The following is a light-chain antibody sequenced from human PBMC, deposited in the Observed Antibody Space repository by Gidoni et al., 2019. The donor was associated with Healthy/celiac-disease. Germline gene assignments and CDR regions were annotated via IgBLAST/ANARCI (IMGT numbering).Light chain of an antibody. V-gene: IGLV1-40*01. CDR3: QSYDSSLSGSV. CDR1: SANIGAGYD. J-gene: IGLJ2*01. Sequence: QSVLTQPPSVSGAPGQRVTISCTGRSANIGAGYDVHWYQQLPGTAPKLLIYGNSNRPSGVPDRFSGSKSCTSASLAITGLQAEDEADYYCQSYDSSLSGSVFGGGTKLTV. CDR2: GNS.